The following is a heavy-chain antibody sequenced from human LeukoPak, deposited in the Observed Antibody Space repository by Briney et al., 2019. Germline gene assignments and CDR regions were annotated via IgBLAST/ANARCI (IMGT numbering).Heavy chain of an antibody. J-gene: IGHJ6*03. CDR3: ARGPEGYYYYYYMDV. V-gene: IGHV1-69*06. Sequence: ASVKVSCKASGGTFSSYAISWVRQAPGQGLEWMGGIIPIFDTANYAQKFQGRVTITADTYTSTAYMELSSLRSEDTAVYYCARGPEGYYYYYYMDVWSKGTTVTVSS. CDR2: IIPIFDTA. CDR1: GGTFSSYA.